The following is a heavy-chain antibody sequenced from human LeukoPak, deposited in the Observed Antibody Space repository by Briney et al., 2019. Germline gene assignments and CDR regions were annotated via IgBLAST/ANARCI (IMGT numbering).Heavy chain of an antibody. CDR3: ARHGHDFTLDY. J-gene: IGHJ4*02. V-gene: IGHV4-38-2*01. Sequence: SETLSLTCAVSGYSISSGFYWGCIRQPPGKGLEWIGSIYHSGSTYYNPSLKSRVTTSVDTSKNQFSLKLSSVTAADTAVYYCARHGHDFTLDYWGQGTLVTVSS. D-gene: IGHD3-3*01. CDR1: GYSISSGFY. CDR2: IYHSGST.